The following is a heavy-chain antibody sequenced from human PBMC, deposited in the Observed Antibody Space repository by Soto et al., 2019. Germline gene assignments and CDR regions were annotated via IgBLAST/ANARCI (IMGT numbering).Heavy chain of an antibody. CDR1: GFTVSSNY. V-gene: IGHV3-66*01. D-gene: IGHD6-13*01. CDR3: ARGIVAAAGQYAFEI. CDR2: IYSGGST. J-gene: IGHJ3*02. Sequence: GGSLRLSCAASGFTVSSNYMSWVRQAPGKGLEWVSIIYSGGSTYYADSVKGRFSISRDNSKNTLYLQMNSLRAEDTAVYYCARGIVAAAGQYAFEIWGQGTMVTVSS.